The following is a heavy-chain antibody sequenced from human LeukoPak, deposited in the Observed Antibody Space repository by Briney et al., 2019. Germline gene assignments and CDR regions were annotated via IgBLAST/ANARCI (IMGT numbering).Heavy chain of an antibody. Sequence: GGSLRLSCAASGFTLSNAWMSWVRQAPGKGLEWVANIKQDGSEKYYVDSVKGRFTISRDNAKNSLYLQMNSLRAEDTAVYYCARERLWLGDRAFDIWGQGTMVTVSS. V-gene: IGHV3-7*01. D-gene: IGHD5-18*01. CDR2: IKQDGSEK. CDR1: GFTLSNAW. J-gene: IGHJ3*02. CDR3: ARERLWLGDRAFDI.